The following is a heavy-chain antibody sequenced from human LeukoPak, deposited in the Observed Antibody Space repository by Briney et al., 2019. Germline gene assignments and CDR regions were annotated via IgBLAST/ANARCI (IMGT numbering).Heavy chain of an antibody. CDR2: ISYDGSNK. J-gene: IGHJ5*02. Sequence: SGGGVVQPGRSLRLSCAASGFTFSSYGMHWVRQAPGKGLEWVAVISYDGSNKYYADSVKGRFTISRDDAKNTLYLQMNSLRAEDTAVYYCVRGGESTWSWGQGTLVTVSS. CDR3: VRGGESTWS. V-gene: IGHV3-30*03. D-gene: IGHD2-15*01. CDR1: GFTFSSYG.